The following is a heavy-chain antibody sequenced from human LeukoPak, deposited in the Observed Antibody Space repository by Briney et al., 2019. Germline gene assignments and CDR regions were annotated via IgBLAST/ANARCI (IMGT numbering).Heavy chain of an antibody. J-gene: IGHJ4*02. CDR2: ISSSSYI. Sequence: PGGSLRLSCGASGFTFSSYSMNWVRQAPGKGLEWVSSISSSSYIYYADSVKGRFTISRDNAKNSLYLQMNSLRAEDTAVYYCARMYDFWSGYRYFDYWGQGTLVTVSS. CDR1: GFTFSSYS. D-gene: IGHD3-3*01. V-gene: IGHV3-21*01. CDR3: ARMYDFWSGYRYFDY.